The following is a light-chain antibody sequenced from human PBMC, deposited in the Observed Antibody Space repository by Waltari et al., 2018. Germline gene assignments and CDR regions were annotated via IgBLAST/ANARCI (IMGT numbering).Light chain of an antibody. V-gene: IGLV2-8*01. CDR3: SSYAGSNKGV. CDR1: ISDVGGHNY. CDR2: EVS. Sequence: QSALTQPPSASGSPGQSVTISCTGTISDVGGHNYVSWDQQHPGKAPKLMIYEVSTRPSGVPDRFSGSKSGNTASLTVSGLQAEDEADYYCSSYAGSNKGVFGGGTKLTVL. J-gene: IGLJ3*02.